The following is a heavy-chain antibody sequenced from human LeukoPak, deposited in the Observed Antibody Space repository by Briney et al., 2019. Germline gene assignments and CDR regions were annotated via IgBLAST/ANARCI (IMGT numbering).Heavy chain of an antibody. D-gene: IGHD5-18*01. J-gene: IGHJ4*02. CDR2: INTSGST. CDR3: ANLRTSYGYLLDY. Sequence: PSETLSLTCAVSGGSFSGYYWSWIRQPPGKGLEWIGEINTSGSTNYNPSLKSRVTISVDTSKNQFSLELSSLTAADTAVYYCANLRTSYGYLLDYGGQGTLVTVSS. CDR1: GGSFSGYY. V-gene: IGHV4-34*01.